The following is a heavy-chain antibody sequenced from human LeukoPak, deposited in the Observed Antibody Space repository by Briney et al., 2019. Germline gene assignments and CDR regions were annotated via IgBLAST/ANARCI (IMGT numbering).Heavy chain of an antibody. CDR1: GFTFDDYA. CDR2: ISWNSGSI. Sequence: SLRLSCAASGFTFDDYAMHWVRQAPGKGLEWVSGISWNSGSIGYADSVKGRFTISRDNAKNSLYLQMNSLRAEDTALYYCAKENSSFDYWGQGTLVTVSS. D-gene: IGHD4-23*01. J-gene: IGHJ4*02. V-gene: IGHV3-9*01. CDR3: AKENSSFDY.